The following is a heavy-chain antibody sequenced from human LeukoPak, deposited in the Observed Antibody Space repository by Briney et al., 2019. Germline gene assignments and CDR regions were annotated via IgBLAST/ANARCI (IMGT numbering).Heavy chain of an antibody. CDR1: GFTFSSYG. CDR3: VRDNHDGFDV. Sequence: TGGSLRLSCAASGFTFSSYGMHWVRQAPGKGLEWVAIMWYDGSNKYYADSLKGRFTISRDISKNTLYLQMNSLRAEDTAVYYCVRDNHDGFDVWGQGTMVTVSS. V-gene: IGHV3-33*01. J-gene: IGHJ3*01. D-gene: IGHD1-1*01. CDR2: MWYDGSNK.